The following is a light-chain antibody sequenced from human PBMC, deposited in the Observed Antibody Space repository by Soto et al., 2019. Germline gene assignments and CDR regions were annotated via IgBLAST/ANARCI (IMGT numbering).Light chain of an antibody. CDR2: GAF. CDR3: QQYVTSPWA. V-gene: IGKV3-20*01. Sequence: EIELTQSPGTLSLSPGERATLSCRASQSVSSSFLAWYQQKPGQAPRLLIYGAFNRATGIPDRFSGSGSGTDFTLTISRLEPEDVAVYYCQQYVTSPWAFGQGTKV. CDR1: QSVSSSF. J-gene: IGKJ1*01.